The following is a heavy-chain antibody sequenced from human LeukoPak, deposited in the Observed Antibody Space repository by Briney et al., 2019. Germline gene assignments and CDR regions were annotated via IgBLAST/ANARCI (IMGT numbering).Heavy chain of an antibody. CDR2: IRYDGSNK. V-gene: IGHV3-30*02. D-gene: IGHD2-8*01. CDR1: GFTFSNYG. CDR3: ARDLLSQLDY. Sequence: GGSLRLSCAASGFTFSNYGMHWVRQAPGKGLEWVTFIRYDGSNKYYVDSVKGRFTISRDNAKNSLYLQMNSLRAEDTAVYYCARDLLSQLDYWGQGTLVTVSS. J-gene: IGHJ4*02.